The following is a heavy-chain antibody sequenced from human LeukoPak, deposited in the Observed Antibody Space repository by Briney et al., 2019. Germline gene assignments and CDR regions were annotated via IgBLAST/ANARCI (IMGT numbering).Heavy chain of an antibody. CDR3: AKVQYSSSSGIY. D-gene: IGHD6-6*01. V-gene: IGHV3-73*01. CDR2: IRSKANSYAT. Sequence: GGSLRLSCAASGFTFSGPAMHWVRQASGKGLEWVGRIRSKANSYATAYAASVKGRFTISRVDSKNTAYLQMNSLKTEDTAVYYCAKVQYSSSSGIYWGQGTLVTVSS. J-gene: IGHJ4*02. CDR1: GFTFSGPA.